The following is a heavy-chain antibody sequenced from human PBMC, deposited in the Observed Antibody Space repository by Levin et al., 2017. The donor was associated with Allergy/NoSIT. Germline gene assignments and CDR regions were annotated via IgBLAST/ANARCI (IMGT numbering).Heavy chain of an antibody. CDR2: INHSGST. D-gene: IGHD5-18*01. V-gene: IGHV4-34*01. CDR3: AREKDTAMHTDFDY. J-gene: IGHJ4*02. CDR1: GGSFSGYY. Sequence: SETLSLTCAVYGGSFSGYYWSWIRQPPGKGLEWIGEINHSGSTNYNPSLKSRVTISVDTSKNQFSLKLSSVTAADTAVYYCAREKDTAMHTDFDYWGQGTLVTVSS.